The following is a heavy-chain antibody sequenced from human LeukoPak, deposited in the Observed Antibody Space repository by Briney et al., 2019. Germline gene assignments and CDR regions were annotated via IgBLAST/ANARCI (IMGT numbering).Heavy chain of an antibody. CDR1: QRIFSTYT. Sequence: PGGSLRLSCAASQRIFSTYTMHWVRQAPGKGLEWVAVIWYDGSNKYYADSVKGRFTISRDNSKNTLYLQMNSLRAEDTAVYYCARAFRGTRQPHDAFDIWGQGTMVTVSS. J-gene: IGHJ3*02. CDR3: ARAFRGTRQPHDAFDI. V-gene: IGHV3-30*04. CDR2: IWYDGSNK. D-gene: IGHD2-2*01.